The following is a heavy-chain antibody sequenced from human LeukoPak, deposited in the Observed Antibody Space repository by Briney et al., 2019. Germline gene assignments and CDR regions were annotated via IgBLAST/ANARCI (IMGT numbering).Heavy chain of an antibody. J-gene: IGHJ4*02. CDR1: GFTFDDHG. CDR3: AKYPKPCSGGSCYSASGGR. D-gene: IGHD2-15*01. V-gene: IGHV3-30*02. Sequence: GGSLRLSCAASGFTFDDHGMHWVRQAPGKGLEWVAFIRYDGSNKYYADSVKGRFTISRDNSKNTLYLQMNSLRAEDTAVYYCAKYPKPCSGGSCYSASGGRGGQETLVTVSS. CDR2: IRYDGSNK.